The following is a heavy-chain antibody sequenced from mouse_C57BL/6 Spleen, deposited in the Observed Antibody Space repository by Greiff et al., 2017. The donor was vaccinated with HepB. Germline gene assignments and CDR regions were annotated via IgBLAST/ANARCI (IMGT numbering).Heavy chain of an antibody. Sequence: VQLQQSGPELVKPGASVKISCKASGYTFTDYYMNWVKQSHGKSLEWIGDINPNNGGTSYNQKFKGKATLTVDKSSSTAYMELRSLTSEDSAVYYCAGDSNHFDYWGQGTTLTVSS. CDR1: GYTFTDYY. D-gene: IGHD2-5*01. CDR3: AGDSNHFDY. CDR2: INPNNGGT. J-gene: IGHJ2*01. V-gene: IGHV1-26*01.